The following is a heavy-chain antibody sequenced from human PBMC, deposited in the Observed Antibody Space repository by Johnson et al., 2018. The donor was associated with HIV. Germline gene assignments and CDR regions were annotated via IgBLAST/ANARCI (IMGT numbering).Heavy chain of an antibody. Sequence: QVQLVESGGGVVQPGRSLRLSCAASGFTFSSYGMHWVRQAPGQGLEWVAVISYDGSNKYYADSVKGRFTISRDNSKNTLYLQMNTLRAEDAAVYYCAKGWDPMTTVNTFAFDIWGQGIMVTVSS. CDR1: GFTFSSYG. CDR3: AKGWDPMTTVNTFAFDI. J-gene: IGHJ3*02. D-gene: IGHD4-11*01. CDR2: ISYDGSNK. V-gene: IGHV3-30*18.